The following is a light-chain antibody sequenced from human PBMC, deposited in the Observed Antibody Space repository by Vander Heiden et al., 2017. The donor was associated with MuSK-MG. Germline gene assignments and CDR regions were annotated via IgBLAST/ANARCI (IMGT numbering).Light chain of an antibody. J-gene: IGKJ4*01. CDR2: AAS. V-gene: IGKV1-9*01. CDR1: QGISSY. CDR3: QQLNSYPPT. Sequence: IQLSQAPSFLSASVGDRVTITCRASQGISSYLAWYQQKPGKAPKLLIYAASTLQSGVPSRFSGSGSATEFTPTISSLQPEDFATYYCQQLNSYPPTFGGGTKVEIK.